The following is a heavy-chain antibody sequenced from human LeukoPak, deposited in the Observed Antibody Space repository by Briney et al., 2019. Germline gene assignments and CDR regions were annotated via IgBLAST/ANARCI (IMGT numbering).Heavy chain of an antibody. J-gene: IGHJ5*02. D-gene: IGHD3-3*01. CDR1: GGTFSSYA. V-gene: IGHV1-69*04. CDR2: IIPILGIA. Sequence: SVKVSCKASGGTFSSYAISWVRQAPGQGLEWMGRIIPILGIANYAQKFQGRVTITADKSTSTAYMELSSLRSEDTAVYYCARGRIWSGSLNWLDPWGQGTLVTVSS. CDR3: ARGRIWSGSLNWLDP.